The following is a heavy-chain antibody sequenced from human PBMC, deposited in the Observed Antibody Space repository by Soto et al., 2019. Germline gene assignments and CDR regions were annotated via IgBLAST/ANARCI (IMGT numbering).Heavy chain of an antibody. J-gene: IGHJ5*02. Sequence: EVQLVESGGGLVKPGGSLRLSCAASGFTFSNAWMSWVRQAPGKGLEWVGRIKSKTDGGTTDYAAPVKGSFTNSRDDSKSTLYQQMNSLKAGDSAVYYCTTDEYDFWSGYLEFGPWGQGTLVTVSS. V-gene: IGHV3-15*01. CDR2: IKSKTDGGTT. CDR1: GFTFSNAW. CDR3: TTDEYDFWSGYLEFGP. D-gene: IGHD3-3*01.